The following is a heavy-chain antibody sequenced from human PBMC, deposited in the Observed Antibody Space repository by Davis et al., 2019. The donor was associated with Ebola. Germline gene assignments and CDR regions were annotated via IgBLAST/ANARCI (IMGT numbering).Heavy chain of an antibody. V-gene: IGHV3-73*01. CDR1: GFTFSGSA. Sequence: GESLKISCAASGFTFSGSAMHWVRQASGKGLEWVGRIRSKANSYATAYAASVKGRFTISRDDSKNTAYLQMNSLIAEDTAVYYCARGGGFSYVGPNYWGQGTLVTVSS. CDR2: IRSKANSYAT. J-gene: IGHJ4*02. D-gene: IGHD5-18*01. CDR3: ARGGGFSYVGPNY.